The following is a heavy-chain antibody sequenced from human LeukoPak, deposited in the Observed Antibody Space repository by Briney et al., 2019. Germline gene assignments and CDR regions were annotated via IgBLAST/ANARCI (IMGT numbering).Heavy chain of an antibody. CDR3: ARTDIVVPSRQGMDV. Sequence: SRTLSLTCSVSGGSISSGGYYWSWIRQHPGKGLEWIGYIYYSGSTYYNPSLKSRVTISVDTSKNQFSLKLSSVTAADTAVYYCARTDIVVPSRQGMDVWGQGTTVTVSS. CDR1: GGSISSGGYY. J-gene: IGHJ6*02. D-gene: IGHD2-2*01. V-gene: IGHV4-31*03. CDR2: IYYSGST.